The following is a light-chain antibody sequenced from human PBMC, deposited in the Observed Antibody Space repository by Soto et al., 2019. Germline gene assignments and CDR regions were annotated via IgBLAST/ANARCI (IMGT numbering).Light chain of an antibody. CDR3: SSYAGSSNYV. CDR1: SSDVGGYNS. Sequence: QSALTQPPSASGSPGQSVTISCTGTSSDVGGYNSVSWYQHHPGKAPKLMIXXXXXXXXXXXXXXSGSKSANTASLTVSGXXXXXXXXXYCSSYAGSSNYVFGTGTKLTVL. J-gene: IGLJ1*01. CDR2: XXX. V-gene: IGLV2-8*01.